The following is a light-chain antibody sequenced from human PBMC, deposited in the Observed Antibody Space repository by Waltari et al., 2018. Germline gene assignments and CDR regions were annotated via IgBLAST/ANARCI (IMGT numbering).Light chain of an antibody. Sequence: VLTQSPLSLTVTLGQPASISCRSSQSLLHIDGNTYVSWFHQRPGQSPRRLTYKFSYRYPEFPARFIVSGSVTVLTLKISRVEAEDVGVYSCRLGRDLPWTFGQGTKVDI. CDR3: RLGRDLPWT. CDR2: KFS. CDR1: QSLLHIDGNTY. V-gene: IGKV2-30*02. J-gene: IGKJ1*01.